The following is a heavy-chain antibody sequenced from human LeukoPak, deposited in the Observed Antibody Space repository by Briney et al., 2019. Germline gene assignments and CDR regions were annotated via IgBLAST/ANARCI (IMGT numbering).Heavy chain of an antibody. Sequence: GVSLQISCQISGYALTNNWIGWVRPVPGKGLEWMGLIYPGYSDAKYSPYFQGQVTLSVDASISTAYLQLTGLRASDTAIYYCVRFALTSSLDHWGQGTLVTVSS. D-gene: IGHD6-13*01. CDR3: VRFALTSSLDH. CDR1: GYALTNNW. J-gene: IGHJ5*02. V-gene: IGHV5-51*01. CDR2: IYPGYSDA.